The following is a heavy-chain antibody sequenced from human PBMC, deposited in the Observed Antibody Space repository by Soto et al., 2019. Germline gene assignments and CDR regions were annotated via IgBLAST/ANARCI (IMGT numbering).Heavy chain of an antibody. CDR3: AKHRRLLEWLQDDTPTDY. Sequence: ASVKVSCKASGYSFTGYAIHWVRQAPGQSLEWMGWINAANGNTKYSQNFQGRVAITRDTSASTVYMDLSSLRSEDTAVYYCAKHRRLLEWLQDDTPTDYWGQGTLVTVSS. CDR1: GYSFTGYA. V-gene: IGHV1-3*01. CDR2: INAANGNT. J-gene: IGHJ4*02. D-gene: IGHD3-3*01.